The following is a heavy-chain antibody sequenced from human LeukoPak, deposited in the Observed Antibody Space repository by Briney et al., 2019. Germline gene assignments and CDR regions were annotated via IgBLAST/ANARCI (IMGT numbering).Heavy chain of an antibody. CDR3: ARDSGSYYTKHFDY. CDR1: GGSISSYY. V-gene: IGHV4-4*07. Sequence: SETLSLTCTVSGGSISSYYWSWIRQPAGKGLEWIGSIYYSGSTYYNPSLKSRVTMSVDTSKNQFSLKLSSVTAADTAVYYCARDSGSYYTKHFDYWGQGTLVTVSS. D-gene: IGHD1-26*01. J-gene: IGHJ4*02. CDR2: IYYSGST.